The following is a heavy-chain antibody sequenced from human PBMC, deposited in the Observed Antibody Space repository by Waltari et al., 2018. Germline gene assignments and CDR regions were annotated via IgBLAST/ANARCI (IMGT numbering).Heavy chain of an antibody. CDR3: ARDLGGFNHFDWFLSI. J-gene: IGHJ3*02. CDR1: GDSIINNH. CDR2: GYYNGRT. V-gene: IGHV4-59*01. D-gene: IGHD3-9*01. Sequence: QVQLQESGPGLVKPSETLSRTCPVSGDSIINNHWAWIRQPPGKGLEWVGYGYYNGRTNYNPALRSRLCTSVNTSKNHISLNLNSGTGADTAVYYCARDLGGFNHFDWFLSIWGPGTMVTVSS.